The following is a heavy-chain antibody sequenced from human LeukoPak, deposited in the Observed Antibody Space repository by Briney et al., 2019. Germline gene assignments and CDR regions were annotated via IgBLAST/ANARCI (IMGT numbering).Heavy chain of an antibody. CDR2: INPSGGST. J-gene: IGHJ6*02. V-gene: IGHV1-46*01. CDR3: ARDFWSGGCMDV. CDR1: GYTFTTYY. D-gene: IGHD3-3*01. Sequence: ASVKVSCKASGYTFTTYYMHCVRQAPGQGLEWMGIINPSGGSTSYAQKFQGRVTMTRDTSTSTVYMELSSLRSGDTAVYYCARDFWSGGCMDVWGQGTTVTVSS.